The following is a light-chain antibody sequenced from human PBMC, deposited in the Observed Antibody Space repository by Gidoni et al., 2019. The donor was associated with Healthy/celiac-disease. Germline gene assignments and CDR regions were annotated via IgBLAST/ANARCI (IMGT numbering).Light chain of an antibody. CDR2: DVS. CDR3: SSYTSSSSHYV. CDR1: SSDVGGYNY. J-gene: IGLJ1*01. Sequence: QSALTQPASVSGSPGQSITISCTGTSSDVGGYNYVSWYQQHTGKAPQLIIYDVSNRPSGVSNRFSCSKSGNTSSLTISGLQAEDDADYYCSSYTSSSSHYVFGTGTKVTVL. V-gene: IGLV2-14*01.